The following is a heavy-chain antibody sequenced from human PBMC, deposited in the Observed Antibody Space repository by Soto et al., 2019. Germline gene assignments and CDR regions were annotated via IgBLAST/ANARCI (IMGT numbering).Heavy chain of an antibody. CDR3: ARFVVVVAAPFQHLAY. CDR2: IKQDGSEK. V-gene: IGHV3-7*01. D-gene: IGHD2-15*01. Sequence: GGSLRLSCAASGFTFSSYWMSWVRQAPGKGLEWVANIKQDGSEKYYVDSVKGRFTISRDNAKNSLYLQMNSLRAEDTAVYYCARFVVVVAAPFQHLAYWGQGTLVTVSS. CDR1: GFTFSSYW. J-gene: IGHJ4*02.